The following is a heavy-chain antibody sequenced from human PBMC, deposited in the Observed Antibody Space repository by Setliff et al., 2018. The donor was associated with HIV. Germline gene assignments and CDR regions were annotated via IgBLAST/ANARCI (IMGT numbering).Heavy chain of an antibody. D-gene: IGHD3-3*01. CDR3: ARDVSWRVRTYIDY. Sequence: PGESLKISCAASGFTFDDYGMSWVRQAPGKGLEWVSYISSSGTTIYYADSVKGRFTISRDNAKNSLYLQMNSLTAEDTAVYYCARDVSWRVRTYIDYWGQGTLVTVSS. CDR2: ISSSGTTI. CDR1: GFTFDDYG. V-gene: IGHV3-48*04. J-gene: IGHJ4*02.